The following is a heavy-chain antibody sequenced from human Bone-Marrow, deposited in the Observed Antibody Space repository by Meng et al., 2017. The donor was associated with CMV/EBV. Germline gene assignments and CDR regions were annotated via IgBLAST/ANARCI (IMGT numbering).Heavy chain of an antibody. CDR3: AREGIYYDILTGYYRGGFDY. CDR2: IYSGGST. CDR1: GFTVTSSY. Sequence: GGSLRLSCAVSGFTVTSSYMTWVRQAPGKGLECVSVIYSGGSTYYAESVKGRFTVSRDSAKNTVWLQMNSLRAEDTAVYYCAREGIYYDILTGYYRGGFDYWGQGTLVTISS. V-gene: IGHV3-53*01. J-gene: IGHJ4*02. D-gene: IGHD3-9*01.